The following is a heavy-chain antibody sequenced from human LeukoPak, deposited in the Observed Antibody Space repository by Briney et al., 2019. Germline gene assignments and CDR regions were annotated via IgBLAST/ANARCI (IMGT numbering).Heavy chain of an antibody. Sequence: PGGSLRLSCTTSGFTFSSYWMSWVRQAPGKGLEWLGNIKEDGSERYDVDSVKGRFTISRDNAKNSLYLQMNSLGVEDTAIYYCARGTRVGTPYNWFDPWGQGTLVTVSS. D-gene: IGHD1/OR15-1a*01. V-gene: IGHV3-7*01. CDR1: GFTFSSYW. CDR3: ARGTRVGTPYNWFDP. CDR2: IKEDGSER. J-gene: IGHJ5*02.